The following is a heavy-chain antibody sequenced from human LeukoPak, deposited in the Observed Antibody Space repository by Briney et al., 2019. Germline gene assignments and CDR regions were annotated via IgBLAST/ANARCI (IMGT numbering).Heavy chain of an antibody. CDR3: ARSKAYYDSSGYANDC. CDR2: IYSSGST. Sequence: PSETLSLTCTVSGGSISSYYWSWIRQPAGKGPEWIGRIYSSGSTNYDPSLKSRVTMSVDTSKNQFSLKLSSVTAADTAVYYCARSKAYYDSSGYANDCWGQGTLVTVSS. D-gene: IGHD3-22*01. CDR1: GGSISSYY. J-gene: IGHJ4*02. V-gene: IGHV4-4*07.